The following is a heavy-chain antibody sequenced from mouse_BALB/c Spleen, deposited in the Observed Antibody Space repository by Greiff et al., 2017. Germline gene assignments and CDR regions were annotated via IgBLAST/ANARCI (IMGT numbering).Heavy chain of an antibody. D-gene: IGHD1-1*01. CDR3: ARGEVLRFAY. CDR1: GYSITSDYA. V-gene: IGHV3-2*02. J-gene: IGHJ3*01. Sequence: EVHLVESGPGLVKPSQSLSLTCTVTGYSITSDYAWNWIRQFPGNKLEWMGYISYSGSTSYNPSLKSRISITRDTSKNQFFLQLNSVTTEDTATYYCARGEVLRFAYWGQGTLVTVSA. CDR2: ISYSGST.